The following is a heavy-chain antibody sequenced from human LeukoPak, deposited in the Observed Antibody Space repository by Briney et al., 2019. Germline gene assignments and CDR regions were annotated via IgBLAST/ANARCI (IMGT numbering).Heavy chain of an antibody. J-gene: IGHJ5*02. CDR2: IYHGGTT. CDR3: ARGPGRSSSFARFDP. V-gene: IGHV4-38-2*02. Sequence: SETLSLTCTVSGFSIGNLYYWGWIRQSPGKGLEWIASIYHGGTTHYNPSLESRVTISMDTSKNQFSLNLNSVTAADTAVYYCARGPGRSSSFARFDPWGQGTLVTVSS. CDR1: GFSIGNLYY. D-gene: IGHD6-13*01.